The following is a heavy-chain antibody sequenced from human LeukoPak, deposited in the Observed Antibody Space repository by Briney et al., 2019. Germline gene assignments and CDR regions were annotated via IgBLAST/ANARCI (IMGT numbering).Heavy chain of an antibody. CDR2: ISNTGDFI. V-gene: IGHV3-11*01. D-gene: IGHD3-10*01. Sequence: GGSLRLSCAASGLTFSDEYMSWVRQAPGKGLEWVSYISNTGDFIAYADSVKGRFTISRDNAKNSLYLQMNSLRAEDAAAYYCVRARGAGPGAHFDYWGQGTLVTVSS. CDR3: VRARGAGPGAHFDY. CDR1: GLTFSDEY. J-gene: IGHJ4*02.